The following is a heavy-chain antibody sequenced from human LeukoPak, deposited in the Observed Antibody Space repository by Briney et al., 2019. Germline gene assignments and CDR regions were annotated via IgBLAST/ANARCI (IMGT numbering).Heavy chain of an antibody. J-gene: IGHJ3*02. CDR3: AKSWNYYDSSGDDALDI. CDR2: IYSGGST. V-gene: IGHV3-53*01. Sequence: GGSLRLSCAASGFTVSSNYMSWVRQAPGKGLEWVSVIYSGGSTYYADSVKGRFTISRDNSKNTLYLQMNSLRVEDTAVYYCAKSWNYYDSSGDDALDIWGQGTMVAVSS. CDR1: GFTVSSNY. D-gene: IGHD3-22*01.